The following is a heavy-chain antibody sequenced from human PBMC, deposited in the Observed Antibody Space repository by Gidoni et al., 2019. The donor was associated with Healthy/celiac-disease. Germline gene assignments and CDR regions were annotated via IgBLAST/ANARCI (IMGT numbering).Heavy chain of an antibody. Sequence: EVQLVESGGGLVQPGGSLRLSCAASGFTFSSYSMNWVRQAPGKGLEWVSYISSSSSTIYYADSVKGRFTISRDNAKNSLYLQMNRLRDEDTAVYYCARAGITIFGVVDDFDYWGQGTLVTVSS. CDR1: GFTFSSYS. CDR2: ISSSSSTI. J-gene: IGHJ4*02. CDR3: ARAGITIFGVVDDFDY. D-gene: IGHD3-3*01. V-gene: IGHV3-48*02.